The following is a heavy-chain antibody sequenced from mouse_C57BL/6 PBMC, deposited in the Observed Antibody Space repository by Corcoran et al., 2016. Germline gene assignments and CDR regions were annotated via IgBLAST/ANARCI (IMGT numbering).Heavy chain of an antibody. CDR3: ARTFAY. V-gene: IGHV1-19*01. CDR2: INPYNGGT. Sequence: EVQLQQSGPELVKPGASVKMSCKASGYTFTDYNMHWVKQSHGKSLEWIGVINPYNGGTTYNQNFKGKATLTVDKSSSTAYMELNSLTSEDSAVYYCARTFAYWGQGTLVTVSA. CDR1: GYTFTDYN. J-gene: IGHJ3*01.